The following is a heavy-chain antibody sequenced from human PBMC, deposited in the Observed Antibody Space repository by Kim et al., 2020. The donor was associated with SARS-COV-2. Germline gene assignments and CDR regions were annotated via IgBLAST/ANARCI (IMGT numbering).Heavy chain of an antibody. Sequence: ASVKVSCKASGYTFTSYGISWVRQAPGQGLEWMGWISAYNGNTNYAQKLQGRVTMTTDTSTSTAYMELRSLRSDDTAVYYCARGGSRVTMIGVVMADAFDIWGQGTMVTVSS. CDR1: GYTFTSYG. CDR3: ARGGSRVTMIGVVMADAFDI. J-gene: IGHJ3*02. V-gene: IGHV1-18*01. D-gene: IGHD3-22*01. CDR2: ISAYNGNT.